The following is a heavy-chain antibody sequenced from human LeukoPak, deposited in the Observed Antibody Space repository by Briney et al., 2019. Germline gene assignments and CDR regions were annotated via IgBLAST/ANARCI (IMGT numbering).Heavy chain of an antibody. J-gene: IGHJ4*02. CDR1: GFTFSSYA. D-gene: IGHD3-22*01. Sequence: GRSLRLSCAASGFTFSSYAMHWVRHAPGKGLECVADISYDGSNKYYADSAKGRFTISRDNSKNTLYLQMNSLRAEDTAVYYCARDRGILTYYYDSSGYYYGYFDYWLQGTLVTVSS. CDR2: ISYDGSNK. CDR3: ARDRGILTYYYDSSGYYYGYFDY. V-gene: IGHV3-30-3*01.